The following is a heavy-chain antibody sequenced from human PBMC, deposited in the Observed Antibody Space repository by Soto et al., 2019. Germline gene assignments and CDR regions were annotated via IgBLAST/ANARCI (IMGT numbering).Heavy chain of an antibody. Sequence: EVQLLESGGGLVQPGGSLRLSCAASGFTFNNFAMSWVRQAPGKGLEWVATINASGGGKYYADSVRGRFTISRDNSKTTLFLQMNSLSAEDTAVFYCARDAPTGSWFDPWGQGTRVTVSS. CDR1: GFTFNNFA. CDR3: ARDAPTGSWFDP. V-gene: IGHV3-23*01. D-gene: IGHD1-1*01. CDR2: INASGGGK. J-gene: IGHJ5*02.